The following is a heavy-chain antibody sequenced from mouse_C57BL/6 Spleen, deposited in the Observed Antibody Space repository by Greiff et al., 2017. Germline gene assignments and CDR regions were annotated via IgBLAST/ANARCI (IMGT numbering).Heavy chain of an antibody. CDR3: ARDRGDYYGSTRYFDV. CDR1: GFTFSDYY. Sequence: EVMLVESEGGLVQPGSSMKLSCTASGFTFSDYYMAWVRQVPEKGLEWVANINYDGSSTYYLDSLKSRFIISRDNAKNILYLQMSSLKSEDTATYYCARDRGDYYGSTRYFDVWGTGTTVTVSS. V-gene: IGHV5-16*01. J-gene: IGHJ1*03. CDR2: INYDGSST. D-gene: IGHD1-1*01.